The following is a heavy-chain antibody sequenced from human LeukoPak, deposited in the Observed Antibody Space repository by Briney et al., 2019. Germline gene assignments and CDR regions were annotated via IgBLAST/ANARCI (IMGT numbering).Heavy chain of an antibody. CDR1: GGSISSSSYY. D-gene: IGHD6-13*01. CDR2: IYYSGST. J-gene: IGHJ6*03. CDR3: ARDMSIAAAGNGNYYYYYMDV. Sequence: SETLSLTCTVSGGSISSSSYYWGWIRQPPGKGLEWIGSIYYSGSTYYNPSLKSRVTISVDTSKNQFSLKLSSVTAADTAVYYCARDMSIAAAGNGNYYYYYMDVWGKGTTVTISS. V-gene: IGHV4-39*07.